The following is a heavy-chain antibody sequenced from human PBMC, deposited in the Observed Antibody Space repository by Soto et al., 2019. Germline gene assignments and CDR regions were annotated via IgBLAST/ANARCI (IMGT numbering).Heavy chain of an antibody. CDR3: ARVWSDGGKTHKFDY. V-gene: IGHV4-30-4*01. J-gene: IGHJ4*02. CDR1: GGSISSGDYY. Sequence: SETLSLTCTVSGGSISSGDYYWSWIRQPPGKGLEWIGYIYYSGSTYYNPSLKSRVTISVDTSKNQFSLKLSSVTAADTAVYYCARVWSDGGKTHKFDYWGQGTLVTVSS. CDR2: IYYSGST. D-gene: IGHD3-16*01.